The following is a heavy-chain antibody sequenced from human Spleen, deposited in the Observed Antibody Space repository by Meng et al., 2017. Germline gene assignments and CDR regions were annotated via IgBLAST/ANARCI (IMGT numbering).Heavy chain of an antibody. Sequence: SETLSLTCAVYGGSFSGYYWSWIRQPPGEGLEWIGEINHSGSTNYNPSLKNRVTISVDTSKNQFSLKLSAVNAADTAVYYCARGEKQQLVLKDWYFDLWGGGTLVTVSS. J-gene: IGHJ2*01. CDR2: INHSGST. V-gene: IGHV4-34*01. D-gene: IGHD6-13*01. CDR1: GGSFSGYY. CDR3: ARGEKQQLVLKDWYFDL.